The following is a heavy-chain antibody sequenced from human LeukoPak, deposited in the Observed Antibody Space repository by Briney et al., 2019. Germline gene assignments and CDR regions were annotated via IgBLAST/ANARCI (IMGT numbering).Heavy chain of an antibody. V-gene: IGHV3-9*01. CDR3: AKDYGSGSYSAGWFDP. Sequence: GGSLRLSCAASGFTFSSYGMHWVRQAPGKGLEWVSGISWNSGRIGYADSVKGRFTISRDNAKNSLYLQMNSLRAEDTALYYCAKDYGSGSYSAGWFDPWGQGTLVTVSS. D-gene: IGHD3-10*01. J-gene: IGHJ5*02. CDR2: ISWNSGRI. CDR1: GFTFSSYG.